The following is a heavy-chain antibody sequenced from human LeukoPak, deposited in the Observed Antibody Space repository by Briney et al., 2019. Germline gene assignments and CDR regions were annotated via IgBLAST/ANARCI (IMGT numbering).Heavy chain of an antibody. CDR3: ARGRDFDP. CDR2: ISSSGITI. CDR1: GFTFSSHE. J-gene: IGHJ5*02. V-gene: IGHV3-48*03. Sequence: GGSLRLSCAASGFTFSSHEMNWVRQAPGKGLEWVSYISSSGITIYYADSVKGRFTISRDNAKNSLYLQMNSLSPEDTAVYYCARGRDFDPWGQGTLVTVSS.